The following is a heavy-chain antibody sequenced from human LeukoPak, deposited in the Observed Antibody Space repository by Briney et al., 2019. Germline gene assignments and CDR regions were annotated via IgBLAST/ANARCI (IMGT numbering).Heavy chain of an antibody. CDR1: GHTFTSYG. V-gene: IGHV1-18*01. Sequence: ASVKVSCKASGHTFTSYGISWVRQAPEQGLEWMGWISAYNGNTNYAQKLQGRVTMTTDTSTSTAYMELRSLRSDDTAVYYCARVYPPPDYYYGMDVWGQGTTVTVSS. CDR2: ISAYNGNT. CDR3: ARVYPPPDYYYGMDV. J-gene: IGHJ6*02.